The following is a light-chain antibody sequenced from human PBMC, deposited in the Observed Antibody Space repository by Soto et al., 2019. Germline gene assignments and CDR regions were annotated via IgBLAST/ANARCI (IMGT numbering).Light chain of an antibody. J-gene: IGKJ5*01. CDR1: QTVRNNY. CDR3: QQYGRPPRAT. V-gene: IGKV3-20*01. CDR2: DAS. Sequence: PGERDTLSCRASQTVRNNYLAWYQQKPGQAPRLLIYDASSRATGIPDRFSGGGSVTDFTLSISKVEPEDFAVYYCQQYGRPPRATFGQGTRLEIK.